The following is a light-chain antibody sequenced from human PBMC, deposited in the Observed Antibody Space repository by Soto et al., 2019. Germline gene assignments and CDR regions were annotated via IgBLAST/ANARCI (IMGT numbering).Light chain of an antibody. Sequence: DIVMTQSPDSLAVSLGERATINCKSSQSVLYSSNNKNYLAWYQQKPGQPPKLLIYWASTRESGVPDRFSGSGSGTDFTLTINRLEPEDFAVYYCQQYVSSPPTFGQGTKVEVK. V-gene: IGKV4-1*01. CDR1: QSVLYSSNNKNY. CDR2: WAS. J-gene: IGKJ1*01. CDR3: QQYVSSPPT.